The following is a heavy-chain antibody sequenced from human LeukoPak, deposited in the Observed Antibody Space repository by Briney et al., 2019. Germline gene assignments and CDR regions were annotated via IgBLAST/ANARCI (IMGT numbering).Heavy chain of an antibody. J-gene: IGHJ4*02. D-gene: IGHD3-3*01. CDR2: ISSSGSTI. CDR1: GFTFSDYY. Sequence: GGSLRLSCAASGFTFSDYYMGWIRQALGKGLEWVSYISSSGSTIYYADSVKGRFTISRDNAKNSLYLQMNSLRAEDAAVYYCARVGTDNYDFWSGYLYYFDYWGQGTLVTVSS. V-gene: IGHV3-11*04. CDR3: ARVGTDNYDFWSGYLYYFDY.